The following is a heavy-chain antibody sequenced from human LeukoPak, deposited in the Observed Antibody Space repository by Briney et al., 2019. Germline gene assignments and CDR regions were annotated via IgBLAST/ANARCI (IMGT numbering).Heavy chain of an antibody. J-gene: IGHJ4*02. Sequence: ASVKVSCKASGGTFSSYAISWVRQAPGQGLEWTGGIIPIFGTANYAQKFQGRVTITADESTSTAYMELSSLRSEDTAVYYCARSDRPAIRYFDWLLFPFDYWGQGTLVTVSS. CDR3: ARSDRPAIRYFDWLLFPFDY. CDR1: GGTFSSYA. CDR2: IIPIFGTA. V-gene: IGHV1-69*01. D-gene: IGHD3-9*01.